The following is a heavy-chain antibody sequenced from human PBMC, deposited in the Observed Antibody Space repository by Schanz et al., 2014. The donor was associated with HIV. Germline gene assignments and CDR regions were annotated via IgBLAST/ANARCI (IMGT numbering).Heavy chain of an antibody. CDR1: GFTFYTYA. V-gene: IGHV3-23*04. D-gene: IGHD2-15*01. J-gene: IGHJ4*01. Sequence: VRLVESGGGVVRPGKSLRLSCAASGFTFYTYAMTWVRQAPGKGLEWVSTISDSGDGTYYADSMKGRVTISRDNSKNILYLQMNSLRVEDTAVYYCVRDAAGRFSDRSPGYWGQGTLVIVSS. CDR2: ISDSGDGT. CDR3: VRDAAGRFSDRSPGY.